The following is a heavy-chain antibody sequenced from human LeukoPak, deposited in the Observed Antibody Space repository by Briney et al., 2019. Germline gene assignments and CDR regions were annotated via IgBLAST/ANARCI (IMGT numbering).Heavy chain of an antibody. CDR3: TRSCQSCYGSGSYSHYYMDV. D-gene: IGHD3-10*01. CDR1: GLSFSGSA. CDR2: FRSKANSYAT. V-gene: IGHV3-73*01. Sequence: GGSLRLSWAASGLSFSGSAMHWVRQASRKGLEWVGRFRSKANSYATTYAASVKGRLTISRDDSKTTAYLQMNSLKTEDTAVYYCTRSCQSCYGSGSYSHYYMDVWGKGTTVTVSS. J-gene: IGHJ6*03.